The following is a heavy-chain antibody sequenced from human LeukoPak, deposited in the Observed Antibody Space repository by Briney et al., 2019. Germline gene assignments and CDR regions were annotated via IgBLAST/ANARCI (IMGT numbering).Heavy chain of an antibody. CDR3: ARVLGYSSSWYYWLDP. CDR2: INHSGST. Sequence: SETLSLTCAVYGGSFSGYYWSWIRQPPGKGLEWIGEINHSGSTNYNPSLKTRVTISVDTSKNQFSLKLSSVTAADTAVYYCARVLGYSSSWYYWLDPWGQGTLVTVSS. J-gene: IGHJ5*02. V-gene: IGHV4-34*01. CDR1: GGSFSGYY. D-gene: IGHD6-13*01.